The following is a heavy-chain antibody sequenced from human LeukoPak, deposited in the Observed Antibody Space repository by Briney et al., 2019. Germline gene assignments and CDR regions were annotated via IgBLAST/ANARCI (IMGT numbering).Heavy chain of an antibody. D-gene: IGHD3-10*02. CDR1: GFTFSTYA. Sequence: PGGSLRLSCVDSGFTFSTYAMSWVRQVPGKGLEWVSGINDSGGSTYYADSVKGRFTISRDNSKNTLYLQMNSLRAEDTAVYYCASRQGLGWHYVNWGQGTLVTVSS. CDR3: ASRQGLGWHYVN. CDR2: INDSGGST. J-gene: IGHJ4*02. V-gene: IGHV3-23*01.